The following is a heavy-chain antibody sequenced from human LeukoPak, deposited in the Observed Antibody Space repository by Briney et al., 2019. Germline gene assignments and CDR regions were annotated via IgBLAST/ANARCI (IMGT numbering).Heavy chain of an antibody. J-gene: IGHJ4*02. CDR2: IIPILGIA. CDR3: ASLGYCSSTSCYDHD. Sequence: SVKVSCKASGGTFSSYAISWVRQAPGQGLEWMGRIIPILGIANYAQKFQGRVTITADKSTSTAYMELSSLRSEDTAVYYCASLGYCSSTSCYDHDWGRGTLVTVSS. D-gene: IGHD2-2*01. V-gene: IGHV1-69*04. CDR1: GGTFSSYA.